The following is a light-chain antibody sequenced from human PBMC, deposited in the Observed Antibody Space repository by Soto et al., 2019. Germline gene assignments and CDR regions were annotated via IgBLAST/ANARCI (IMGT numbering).Light chain of an antibody. J-gene: IGKJ4*01. Sequence: DIQMTQSPSSRSASIGDRVTISCRASQAISTYLNWYQQKPGKAPKVLIYAASSLQSGVPSRFSGSGSGTDFTLTISSLQPEDFATYYCQQSYSTPLTFGGGTKVEIK. CDR2: AAS. CDR3: QQSYSTPLT. CDR1: QAISTY. V-gene: IGKV1-39*01.